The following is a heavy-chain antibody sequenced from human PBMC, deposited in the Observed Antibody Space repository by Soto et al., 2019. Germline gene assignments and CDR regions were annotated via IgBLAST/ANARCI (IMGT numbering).Heavy chain of an antibody. CDR1: GYTFTSYY. V-gene: IGHV1-46*01. D-gene: IGHD2-2*01. Sequence: ASVKVSCKASGYTFTSYYMHWVRQAPGQGLEWMGIINPSGGSTSYAQKLQGRVTMTRDTSTSTVYMELSSLRSEDTAVYYCASRCANCSSSPYYYGMDVWGQGTTVTVSS. CDR3: ASRCANCSSSPYYYGMDV. J-gene: IGHJ6*02. CDR2: INPSGGST.